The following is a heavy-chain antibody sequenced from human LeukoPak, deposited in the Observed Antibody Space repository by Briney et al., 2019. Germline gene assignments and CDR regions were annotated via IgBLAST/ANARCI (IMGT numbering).Heavy chain of an antibody. Sequence: TTSETLSLTCTVSGGSISSYYWSWIRQPAGKGLEWIGRIYTSGSTNYNPSLKSRVTMSVDTSKNQFSLKLSSVTAADTAVYYCARDRVVVPAAIRADAFDIWGQGTMVTVSS. CDR3: ARDRVVVPAAIRADAFDI. CDR2: IYTSGST. D-gene: IGHD2-2*02. CDR1: GGSISSYY. V-gene: IGHV4-4*07. J-gene: IGHJ3*02.